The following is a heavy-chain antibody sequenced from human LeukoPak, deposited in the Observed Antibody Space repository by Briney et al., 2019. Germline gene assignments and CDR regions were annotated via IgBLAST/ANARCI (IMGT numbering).Heavy chain of an antibody. J-gene: IGHJ3*02. V-gene: IGHV1-18*01. CDR2: ISAYNGNT. D-gene: IGHD6-13*01. CDR1: GFTFSSYA. Sequence: GGSLRLSCAASGFTFSSYAMSWVRQAPGQGLEWMGWISAYNGNTNYAQKLQGRVTMTTDTSTSTAYMELRSLRSDDTAVYYCARGAGAIDIWGQGTMVTVSS. CDR3: ARGAGAIDI.